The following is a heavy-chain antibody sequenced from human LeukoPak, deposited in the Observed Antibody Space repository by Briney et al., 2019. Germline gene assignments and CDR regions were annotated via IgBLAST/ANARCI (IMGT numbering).Heavy chain of an antibody. D-gene: IGHD5-12*01. CDR2: IYYSGST. Sequence: SETLSLTCTVSGGSISSSSYYWGWIRQPPGKGLEWIGSIYYSGSTYYNPSLKSRVTISVDTSKNQFSLKLSSVTAADTAVYYCARGGGFSGYGFDYWGQGTLVTVSS. J-gene: IGHJ4*02. V-gene: IGHV4-39*07. CDR1: GGSISSSSYY. CDR3: ARGGGFSGYGFDY.